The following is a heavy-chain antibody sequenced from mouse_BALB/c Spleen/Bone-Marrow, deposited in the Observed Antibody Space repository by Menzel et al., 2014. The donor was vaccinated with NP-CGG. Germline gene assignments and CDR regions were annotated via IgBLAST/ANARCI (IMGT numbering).Heavy chain of an antibody. CDR1: GYTFSNFW. D-gene: IGHD2-1*01. Sequence: QVQLQQSGAELVRPGSSVKISCEASGYTFSNFWMNWVKQRPGQGLEWIGQIHPGDGDTNNNGRFKGIATLTTDKSSSTAYMHLSSLSSEDSAVYFCARVYYGNLDYWGQGTTLTVSS. J-gene: IGHJ2*01. V-gene: IGHV1-80*01. CDR3: ARVYYGNLDY. CDR2: IHPGDGDT.